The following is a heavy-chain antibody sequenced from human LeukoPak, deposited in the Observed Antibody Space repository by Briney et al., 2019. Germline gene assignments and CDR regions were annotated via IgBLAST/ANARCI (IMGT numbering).Heavy chain of an antibody. CDR1: GGSISSGSYY. CDR2: IYTSGST. D-gene: IGHD3-22*01. V-gene: IGHV4-61*02. CDR3: ARDRRYYYDSSGRSNWFDP. J-gene: IGHJ5*02. Sequence: SETLSLTCTVSGGSISSGSYYWSWIRQPAGKGLEWIGRIYTSGSTNYNPSLKSRVTISVDTSKNQFSLKLSSVTAADTAVYYCARDRRYYYDSSGRSNWFDPWGQGTLVTVSS.